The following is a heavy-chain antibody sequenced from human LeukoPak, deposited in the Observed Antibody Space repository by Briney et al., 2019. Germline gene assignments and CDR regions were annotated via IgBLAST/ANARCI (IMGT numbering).Heavy chain of an antibody. J-gene: IGHJ5*02. D-gene: IGHD3-10*01. CDR3: AREFRLDHYGSRSVGEFDP. V-gene: IGHV3-30-3*01. Sequence: GRSLRLSCAASGFXFSSYAIYWVRQAPGKGLEWVAVISYDESNKYYADSLEGRLTISRDNSKNTLYLQMNRLRAEDTAVYYCAREFRLDHYGSRSVGEFDPWGQGTLVTVSS. CDR1: GFXFSSYA. CDR2: ISYDESNK.